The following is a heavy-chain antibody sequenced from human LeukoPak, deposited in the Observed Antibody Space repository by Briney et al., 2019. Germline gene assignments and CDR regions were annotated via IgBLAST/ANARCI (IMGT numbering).Heavy chain of an antibody. CDR3: ARELAAGTGGFDI. V-gene: IGHV1-2*02. CDR1: GYTFTDYY. J-gene: IGHJ3*02. D-gene: IGHD1-1*01. CDR2: INPNSGGT. Sequence: ASVKVSCKASGYTFTDYYMHWVRQAPGQGLEWMGWINPNSGGTNYAQKFQGRVTMTRDTSISTDYMELSRLRSDDMAVYYCARELAAGTGGFDIWGHGTMVTVSS.